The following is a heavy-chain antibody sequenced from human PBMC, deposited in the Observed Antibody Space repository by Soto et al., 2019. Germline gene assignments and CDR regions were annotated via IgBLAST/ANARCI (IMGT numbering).Heavy chain of an antibody. CDR2: IYWDDDK. D-gene: IGHD3-22*01. V-gene: IGHV2-5*02. J-gene: IGHJ1*01. CDR3: AHLPDSSGDFVEFQH. CDR1: GFSLSTSGVG. Sequence: QITLKESGPTLVKPTQTLTLTCTFSGFSLSTSGVGVGWIRQPPGKALEWLALIYWDDDKRYSPSLKSRLTITKAPSKNQVVLTMTKMDPVDTATYYCAHLPDSSGDFVEFQHWGQSTLVTVSS.